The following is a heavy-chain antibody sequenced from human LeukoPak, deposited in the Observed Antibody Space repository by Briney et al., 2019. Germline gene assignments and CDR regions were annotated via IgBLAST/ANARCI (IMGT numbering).Heavy chain of an antibody. CDR3: ARESTGSGWDTTDY. CDR2: ISSSTSTI. CDR1: GFTFSTYG. J-gene: IGHJ4*02. D-gene: IGHD6-19*01. Sequence: GGSLRLSCAASGFTFSTYGMNWVRQAPGKGLEWVSYISSSTSTIYYADSVKGRFTISRDNAKNSLYLQMNSLRAEDTAVYYCARESTGSGWDTTDYWGQGTLVTVSS. V-gene: IGHV3-48*01.